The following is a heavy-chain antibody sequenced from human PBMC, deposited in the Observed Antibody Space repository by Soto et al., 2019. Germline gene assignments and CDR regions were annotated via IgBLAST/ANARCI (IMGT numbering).Heavy chain of an antibody. CDR2: ISAYNGNT. J-gene: IGHJ4*02. Sequence: ASVKVSCKTSGYTFTAYDIYWVRQAPGQGLEWMGWISAYNGNTNYAQKLQGRVTMTTDTSTSTAYMELRSLRSDDTAVYYCARDLHGDPYYWGQGTLVTVSS. V-gene: IGHV1-18*01. CDR3: ARDLHGDPYY. D-gene: IGHD4-17*01. CDR1: GYTFTAYD.